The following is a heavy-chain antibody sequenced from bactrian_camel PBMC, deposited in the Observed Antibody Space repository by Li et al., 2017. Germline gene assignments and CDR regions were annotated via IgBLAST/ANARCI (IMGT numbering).Heavy chain of an antibody. J-gene: IGHJ7*01. CDR1: GFTCSSYY. Sequence: VQLVESGGGLVQPGGSLRLSCAASGFTCSSYYMTWVRQAPGKGLEWVSSIYSDGSNTYYADSVQGRFTISRDNVDNTVDLRMTNLGPEDTATYYCLADDLCLEWAGLTYYPMDDPDYWGKGTQVTGS. D-gene: IGHD2*01. V-gene: IGHV3-2*01. CDR2: IYSDGSNT.